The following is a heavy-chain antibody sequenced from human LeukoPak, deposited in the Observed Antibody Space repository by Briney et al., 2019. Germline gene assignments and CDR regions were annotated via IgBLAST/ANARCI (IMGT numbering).Heavy chain of an antibody. CDR2: ISGSGGST. CDR3: AKPVEQWPANFDY. V-gene: IGHV3-23*01. D-gene: IGHD6-19*01. Sequence: PGGSLRLSCAASGFTFSSYAMSWVRQAPGKGLEWVSAISGSGGSTYYADSVKGRFTISRDNSKDTLYLQMNSLRAEDTAVYYCAKPVEQWPANFDYWGQGTLVTVSS. J-gene: IGHJ4*02. CDR1: GFTFSSYA.